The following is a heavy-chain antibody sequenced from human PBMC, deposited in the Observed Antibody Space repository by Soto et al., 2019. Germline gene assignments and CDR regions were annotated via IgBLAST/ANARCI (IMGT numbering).Heavy chain of an antibody. CDR1: GFTFSSYS. V-gene: IGHV3-21*01. D-gene: IGHD1-1*01. CDR3: SRVGTGYYYKDV. Sequence: GGSLRLSCAASGFTFSSYSMNWVRQAPGKGLEWVSSISSSSSYIYYADSVKGRFTISRDNAKNSLYLQMNSLRAEDTAVYYFSRVGTGYYYKDVWGKGSTVTVSS. CDR2: ISSSSSYI. J-gene: IGHJ6*03.